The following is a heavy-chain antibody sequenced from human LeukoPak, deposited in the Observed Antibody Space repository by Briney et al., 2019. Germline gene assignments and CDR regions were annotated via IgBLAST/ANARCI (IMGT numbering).Heavy chain of an antibody. J-gene: IGHJ4*02. CDR2: IYYSGST. D-gene: IGHD1-26*01. CDR1: GGSISSSSYY. CDR3: ARQVGARTPFDY. V-gene: IGHV4-39*01. Sequence: SETLSLTCTVSGGSISSSSYYWGWIRQPPGKGLEWIGSIYYSGSTYYNPSLKSRVTISVDTSKNQFSLKLSSVTAADTAVYYCARQVGARTPFDYWGQGTLVTVSS.